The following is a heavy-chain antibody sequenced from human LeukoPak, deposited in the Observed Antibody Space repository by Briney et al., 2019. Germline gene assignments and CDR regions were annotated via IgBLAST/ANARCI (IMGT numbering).Heavy chain of an antibody. J-gene: IGHJ4*02. D-gene: IGHD3-10*01. CDR3: ARDDGSGSCDY. V-gene: IGHV4-30-2*01. CDR2: IYHSGST. CDR1: GGSISSGGYS. Sequence: SETLSLTCAVSGGSISSGGYSWRWLRQPPGKGLEWIGYIYHSGSTYYNPSLKSRVTIPVDRSKNQFSLKLSSVTAADTAVYYCARDDGSGSCDYWGQGTLVTVSS.